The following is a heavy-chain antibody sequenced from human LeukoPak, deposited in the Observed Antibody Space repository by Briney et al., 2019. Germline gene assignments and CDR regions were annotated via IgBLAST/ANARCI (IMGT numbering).Heavy chain of an antibody. CDR1: GYTFTGYY. V-gene: IGHV1-2*02. CDR2: INPNSGGT. J-gene: IGHJ4*02. CDR3: ARIVGSAVRRDYGDPSAGHY. D-gene: IGHD4-17*01. Sequence: ASVKVSCKASGYTFTGYYMHWVRQAPGQGLEWMGWINPNSGGTNYAQKFQGRVTMTRDTSISTAYMELSRLRSDDTAVYYCARIVGSAVRRDYGDPSAGHYWGQGTLVTVSS.